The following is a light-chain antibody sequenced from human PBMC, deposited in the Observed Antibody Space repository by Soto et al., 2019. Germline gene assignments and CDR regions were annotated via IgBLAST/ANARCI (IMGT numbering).Light chain of an antibody. J-gene: IGKJ1*01. Sequence: DIQLTQSPSFLSASVGDRVSITCRASQGIRSYLAWYQQKPGKAPKLLIYAASTLQSAVPSRFSGSGSGTEFTLTISSLQPEDFATYYCQQLNSYPVTFGQGTKVEIK. CDR1: QGIRSY. CDR3: QQLNSYPVT. CDR2: AAS. V-gene: IGKV1-9*01.